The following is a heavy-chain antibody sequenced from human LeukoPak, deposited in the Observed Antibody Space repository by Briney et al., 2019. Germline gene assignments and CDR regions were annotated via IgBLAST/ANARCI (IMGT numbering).Heavy chain of an antibody. D-gene: IGHD1-26*01. CDR1: GYTFTSYD. Sequence: VASVKVSCKASGYTFTSYDIDWVRQATGQGLEWMGWMNPNSGNTGYAQKFQGRVTIARNTSISTAYMELSSLRSEDTAVYYCASRIVGATHLDAFDIWGQGQWSPSLQ. CDR2: MNPNSGNT. V-gene: IGHV1-8*03. J-gene: IGHJ3*02. CDR3: ASRIVGATHLDAFDI.